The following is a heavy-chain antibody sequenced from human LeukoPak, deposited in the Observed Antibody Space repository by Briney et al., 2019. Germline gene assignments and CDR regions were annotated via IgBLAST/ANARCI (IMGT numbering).Heavy chain of an antibody. CDR2: INHSGST. V-gene: IGHV4-34*01. Sequence: PSETLSLTCIVSGDSVTSSYWSWIRQPPGKGLEWIGEINHSGSTNYNPSLKSRVTISVDTSKNQFSLKLSSVTAADTAVYYCARMGLRYFDWLLKSVYFDYWGQGTLVTVSS. CDR3: ARMGLRYFDWLLKSVYFDY. D-gene: IGHD3-9*01. CDR1: GDSVTSSY. J-gene: IGHJ4*02.